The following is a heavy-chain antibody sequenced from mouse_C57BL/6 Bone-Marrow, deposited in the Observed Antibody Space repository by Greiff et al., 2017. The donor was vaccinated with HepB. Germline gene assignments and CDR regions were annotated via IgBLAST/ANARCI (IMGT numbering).Heavy chain of an antibody. CDR1: GYTFTDYY. V-gene: IGHV1-76*01. CDR3: ARTYYSNYNWYFDV. D-gene: IGHD2-5*01. Sequence: QVQLQQSGAELVRPGASVKLSCKASGYTFTDYYINWVKQRPGQGLEWIARIYPGSGNTYYNEKFKGKATLTAEKSSSTAYMQLSSLTSEDSAVYFCARTYYSNYNWYFDVWGTGTTVTVSS. J-gene: IGHJ1*03. CDR2: IYPGSGNT.